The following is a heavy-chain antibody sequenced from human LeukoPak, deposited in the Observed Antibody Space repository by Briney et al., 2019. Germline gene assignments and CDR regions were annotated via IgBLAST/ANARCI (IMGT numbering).Heavy chain of an antibody. CDR1: GFTFSSYA. CDR2: ISYDGSNK. J-gene: IGHJ4*02. D-gene: IGHD3-22*01. V-gene: IGHV3-30*04. CDR3: AKDYYDSSGTQNFDY. Sequence: WGSLRLSCAASGFTFSSYAMHWVRQAPGKGLEWVAVISYDGSNKYYADSVKGRFTISRDNSKNTLYLQMNSLRAEDTAVYYCAKDYYDSSGTQNFDYWGQGTLVTVSS.